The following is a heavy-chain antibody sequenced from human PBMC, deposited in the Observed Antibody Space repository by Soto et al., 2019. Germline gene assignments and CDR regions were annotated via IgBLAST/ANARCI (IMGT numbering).Heavy chain of an antibody. CDR2: INPSSST. CDR1: GYSFTSYY. Sequence: QVQLVQSGAEVKKPGASVKVSCKASGYSFTSYYIHWVRQAPGQGLGWMGIINPSSSTTYAQKFQGRVTMTRDTSTSTVYMELSSLRSEDTAVYYCARVGCSGGGCYAVDYWGQGTLVTVSS. D-gene: IGHD2-15*01. J-gene: IGHJ4*02. V-gene: IGHV1-46*01. CDR3: ARVGCSGGGCYAVDY.